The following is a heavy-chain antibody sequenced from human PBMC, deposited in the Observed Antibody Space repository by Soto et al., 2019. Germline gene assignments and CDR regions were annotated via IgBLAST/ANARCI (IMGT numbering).Heavy chain of an antibody. Sequence: TLFLPCAVSGACISNSGFYWGWIRQHPHPGKGLGWIGHIHYSGTIYINPCLKSRVTISIDTSKNQFSLMLTSVTAADTAVYYCARARGARLATSRKNYCESRGQGTLGSICS. CDR3: ARARGARLATSRKNYCES. J-gene: IGHJ4*02. CDR2: IHYSGTI. V-gene: IGHV4-31*02. CDR1: GACISNSGFY.